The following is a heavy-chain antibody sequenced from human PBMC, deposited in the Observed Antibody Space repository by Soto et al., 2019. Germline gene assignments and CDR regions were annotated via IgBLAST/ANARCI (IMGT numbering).Heavy chain of an antibody. V-gene: IGHV3-48*02. D-gene: IGHD3-10*01. J-gene: IGHJ2*01. Sequence: KEMEWVSYISSSSSTIYYADSVKGRFTICRDNVKNSLYLQMNSLRDEDTAVYYCARDRSFFFFQAEDGIRDL. CDR3: ARDRSFFFFQAEDGIRDL. CDR2: ISSSSSTI.